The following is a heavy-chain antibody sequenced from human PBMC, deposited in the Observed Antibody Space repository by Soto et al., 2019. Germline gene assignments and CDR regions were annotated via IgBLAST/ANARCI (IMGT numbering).Heavy chain of an antibody. D-gene: IGHD6-19*01. Sequence: QVQLVESGGGVVQPGRSLRLSCAASGFTFSSYGMHWVRQAPGKGLEWVAVIWYDGSNKYYADSMKGRFTISRDNSKNTLYLQMNSLRAEDTAVYYCARDRIAVAGGGMDVWGQGTTVTVSS. J-gene: IGHJ6*02. CDR3: ARDRIAVAGGGMDV. CDR1: GFTFSSYG. CDR2: IWYDGSNK. V-gene: IGHV3-33*01.